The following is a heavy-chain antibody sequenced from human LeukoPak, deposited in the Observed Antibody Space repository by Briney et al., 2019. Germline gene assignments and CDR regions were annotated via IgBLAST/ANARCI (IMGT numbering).Heavy chain of an antibody. CDR1: GFTFSSYA. D-gene: IGHD6-19*01. J-gene: IGHJ5*02. CDR3: ARDPYSSGWYGWFDP. Sequence: GGSLRLSCAATGFTFSSYAMHWVRQAPGKGLEWVAVISHDGSSKYYADSVKGRFTISRDNAKNTLYLQMNSLRAEDTAVYYCARDPYSSGWYGWFDPWGQGTLVTVSS. V-gene: IGHV3-30-3*01. CDR2: ISHDGSSK.